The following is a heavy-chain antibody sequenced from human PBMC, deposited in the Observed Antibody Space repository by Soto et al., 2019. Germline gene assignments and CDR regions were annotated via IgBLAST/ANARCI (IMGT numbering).Heavy chain of an antibody. Sequence: QVQLQESGPGLVKPSQTLSLTCTVSGGSISTVDYWWSWIRQSPDMGLEWIGHIYDGGRIYNNPSLESRVTMSADTSKSQLSLTLSSVSAADTAVYYCARGPSGDKVDSWGQGTLVTVSS. J-gene: IGHJ4*02. CDR2: IYDGGRI. V-gene: IGHV4-30-4*01. CDR3: ARGPSGDKVDS. D-gene: IGHD7-27*01. CDR1: GGSISTVDYW.